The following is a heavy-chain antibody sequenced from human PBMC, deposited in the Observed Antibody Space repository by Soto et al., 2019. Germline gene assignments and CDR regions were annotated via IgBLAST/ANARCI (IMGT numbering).Heavy chain of an antibody. D-gene: IGHD5-18*01. CDR3: ATSPRAAMGTFYYYYGMDV. J-gene: IGHJ6*02. V-gene: IGHV1-69*06. CDR1: GGTFSSYA. Sequence: QVQLVQSGAEVKKPGSSVKVSCKAYGGTFSSYAISWVRQAPGQGLEWMGGIIPIFGTANYAQKFQGRVTITADKSTSTAYMELSSLRSEDTAVYYCATSPRAAMGTFYYYYGMDVWGQGTTVTVSS. CDR2: IIPIFGTA.